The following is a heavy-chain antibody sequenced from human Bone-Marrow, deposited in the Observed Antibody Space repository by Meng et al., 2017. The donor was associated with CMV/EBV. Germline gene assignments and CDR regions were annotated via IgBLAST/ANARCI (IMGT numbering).Heavy chain of an antibody. Sequence: SGFPFSDYYMNWIRQAPGKGLECVSYISRGGNTIYYTDSVKGRFAISRDNAKNSLYLQMNSLRAEDTAVYYCAREGYDSGDYIAGDYWGQGTLVTVSS. CDR3: AREGYDSGDYIAGDY. J-gene: IGHJ4*02. CDR2: ISRGGNTI. V-gene: IGHV3-11*01. CDR1: GFPFSDYY. D-gene: IGHD3-22*01.